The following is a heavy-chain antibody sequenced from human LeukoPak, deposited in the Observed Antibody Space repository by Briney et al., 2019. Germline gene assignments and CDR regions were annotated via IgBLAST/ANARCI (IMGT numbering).Heavy chain of an antibody. CDR1: GGSFSGYY. D-gene: IGHD3-3*01. Sequence: PSETLSLTCAVYGGSFSGYYWSWIRQPPGKGLEWIGEINHSGSANYNPSLKNRVTISVDTSKNQFSLKLSSVTAADTAVYYCARSAPGIDYDFWSGDDAFDIWGQGTMVTVSS. J-gene: IGHJ3*02. CDR2: INHSGSA. V-gene: IGHV4-34*01. CDR3: ARSAPGIDYDFWSGDDAFDI.